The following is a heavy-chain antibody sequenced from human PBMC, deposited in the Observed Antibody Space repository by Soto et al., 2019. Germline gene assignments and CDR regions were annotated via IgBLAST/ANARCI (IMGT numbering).Heavy chain of an antibody. V-gene: IGHV4-34*01. CDR1: GVSFSDYY. D-gene: IGHD3-10*01. CDR3: ARASAMTMFRGGVISPAKYLFDY. Sequence: QVQLQQWGAGLLKPSETLSLTCAVYGVSFSDYYWSWIRQPPGKGLEWIGELNHSGSTNCTPSIQSLLNRSVDASKNQFSLTMTSVTAADTAVYYCARASAMTMFRGGVISPAKYLFDYWGQGTLVTVSS. CDR2: LNHSGST. J-gene: IGHJ4*02.